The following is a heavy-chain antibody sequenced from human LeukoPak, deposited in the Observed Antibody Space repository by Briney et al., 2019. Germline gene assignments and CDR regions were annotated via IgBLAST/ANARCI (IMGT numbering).Heavy chain of an antibody. V-gene: IGHV3-48*04. D-gene: IGHD5-24*01. CDR1: GFTFSGYS. J-gene: IGHJ3*02. CDR2: VSSSSITT. Sequence: GGSLRLSCAASGFTFSGYSMNWVRQAPGKGLEWVSYVSSSSITTYYADSVKGRFTISRDNAKNSLYLQMNSLRAEDTAVYYCARRMVATTQRDAFDIWGQGTMVTVSS. CDR3: ARRMVATTQRDAFDI.